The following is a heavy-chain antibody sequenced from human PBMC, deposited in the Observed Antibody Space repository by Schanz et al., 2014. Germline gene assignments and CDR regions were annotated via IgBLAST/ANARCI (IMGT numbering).Heavy chain of an antibody. Sequence: EVQLVESGGGLVKPGGSLRLSCATSGLTFTSAWMSWVRQAPGKGLEWVGRIKGKTDGGTRDYAAPVKGRFTISTDDSKTTVYLQMNSLQTEDTAVYYCTADLWFGAVWGVWWGQGTLVTVSS. V-gene: IGHV3-15*01. CDR1: GLTFTSAW. J-gene: IGHJ4*02. D-gene: IGHD3-10*01. CDR3: TADLWFGAVWGVW. CDR2: IKGKTDGGTR.